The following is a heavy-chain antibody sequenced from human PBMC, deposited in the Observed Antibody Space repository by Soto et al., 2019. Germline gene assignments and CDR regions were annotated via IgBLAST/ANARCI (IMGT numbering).Heavy chain of an antibody. CDR1: GFTFSSYS. CDR3: ARDMVAIGYYGMDV. Sequence: PGGSLRLSCAASGFTFSSYSMHWVRQAPGKGLEWVSSISSSSSYIYYADSVKGRFTISRDNAKNSLYLQMNSLRAEDTAVYYCARDMVAIGYYGMDVWGQGTTVTPSS. D-gene: IGHD5-12*01. CDR2: ISSSSSYI. V-gene: IGHV3-21*01. J-gene: IGHJ6*02.